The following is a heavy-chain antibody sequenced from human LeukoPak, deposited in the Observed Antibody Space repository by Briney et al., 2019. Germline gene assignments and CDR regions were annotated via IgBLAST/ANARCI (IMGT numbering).Heavy chain of an antibody. V-gene: IGHV4-30-4*08. Sequence: SETLSLTCTVSGGSISSGDYYWSWIRQPPGKGLEWIGYIYYSGSTYYNPSLKSRVTISVDTSKNQFSLKLSSVTAADTAVYYCARGGYSYGYFDDWGQGTLVTVSS. CDR3: ARGGYSYGYFDD. CDR1: GGSISSGDYY. D-gene: IGHD5-18*01. J-gene: IGHJ4*02. CDR2: IYYSGST.